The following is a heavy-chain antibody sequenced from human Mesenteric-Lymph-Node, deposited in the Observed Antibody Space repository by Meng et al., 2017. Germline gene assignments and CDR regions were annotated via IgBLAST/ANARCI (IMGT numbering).Heavy chain of an antibody. J-gene: IGHJ6*02. V-gene: IGHV3-23*01. D-gene: IGHD6-19*01. CDR1: GFTFSSYA. CDR2: ISGSGGST. Sequence: GESLKISCAASGFTFSSYAMSWVRQAPGKGLEWVSAISGSGGSTYYADSVKGRFTISRDNSKNTLYLQMNSLRAEDTAVYYCARTAVAVNYYYYYGMDVWGQGTTVTVSS. CDR3: ARTAVAVNYYYYYGMDV.